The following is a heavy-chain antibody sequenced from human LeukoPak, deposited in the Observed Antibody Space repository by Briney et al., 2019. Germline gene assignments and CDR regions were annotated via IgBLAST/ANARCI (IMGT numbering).Heavy chain of an antibody. CDR2: IKQDGSSK. CDR1: GFIFSNYW. V-gene: IGHV3-7*01. Sequence: PGGSLRLSCAASGFIFSNYWMNWVRQAPGKGLEWVASIKQDGSSKYYVDSVRGRFTISRDNAKNSLYLQMNSLGAEDTAVYYCARDFRSSNGWFNNWFDCWGQGTLVTVSS. D-gene: IGHD6-19*01. CDR3: ARDFRSSNGWFNNWFDC. J-gene: IGHJ5*01.